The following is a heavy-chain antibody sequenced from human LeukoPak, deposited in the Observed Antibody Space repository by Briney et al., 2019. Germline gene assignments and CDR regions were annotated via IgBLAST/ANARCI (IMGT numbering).Heavy chain of an antibody. CDR3: ARGGDSHY. D-gene: IGHD2-21*02. V-gene: IGHV3-30*04. CDR1: GFTFSSYA. Sequence: GRSLRLSCAASGFTFSSYAMHWVRQAPGKGLEWVAVISYDGSNKYYADSVKGRFTISRDNAKNTLYLQMNSLRAEDTAVYYCARGGDSHYWGQGTLVTVSS. J-gene: IGHJ4*02. CDR2: ISYDGSNK.